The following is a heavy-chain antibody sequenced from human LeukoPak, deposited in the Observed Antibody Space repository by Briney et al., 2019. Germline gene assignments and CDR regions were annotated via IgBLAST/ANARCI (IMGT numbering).Heavy chain of an antibody. CDR1: GFTFGDYS. V-gene: IGHV3-23*01. J-gene: IGHJ6*02. CDR3: VKDRPCDGCMPMDA. CDR2: IGRVGYT. Sequence: GGSLRLSCAASGFTFGDYSMSWVRQAPGKGLEWLSGIGRVGYTYYADSVKGRFTISRENSKNTVYLQMKSLRAEDTAIYYCVKDRPCDGCMPMDAWGQGTTVTVSS. D-gene: IGHD5-24*01.